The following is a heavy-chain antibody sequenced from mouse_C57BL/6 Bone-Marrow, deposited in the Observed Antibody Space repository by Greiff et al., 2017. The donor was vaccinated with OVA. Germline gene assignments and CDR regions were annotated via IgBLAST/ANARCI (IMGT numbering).Heavy chain of an antibody. CDR2: INPSNGGT. CDR3: ATLGDY. D-gene: IGHD3-3*01. J-gene: IGHJ2*01. CDR1: GYTFTDYY. Sequence: VQLQQSGPVLVKPGASVKMSCKASGYTFTDYYMNWVKQSHGKRLEWIGVINPSNGGTSYNQKFKGKATLTVDKSSSTAYMELNSLTSADSAVYCCATLGDYWGQGTTLTVSS. V-gene: IGHV1-19*01.